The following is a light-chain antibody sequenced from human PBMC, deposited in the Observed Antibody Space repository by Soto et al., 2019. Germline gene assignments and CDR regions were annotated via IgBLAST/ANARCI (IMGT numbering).Light chain of an antibody. CDR3: SSFSGFSTV. CDR2: EVT. CDR1: SSDVGGYNY. J-gene: IGLJ1*01. Sequence: QSALTQPPSASGSPGQSVTISCTGTSSDVGGYNYVSWYQQHPGKAPRLVIYEVTKRPSGVPDRFSGSKSGNTASLTVSGLQADDEADYYCSSFSGFSTVFGTWTKVTVL. V-gene: IGLV2-8*01.